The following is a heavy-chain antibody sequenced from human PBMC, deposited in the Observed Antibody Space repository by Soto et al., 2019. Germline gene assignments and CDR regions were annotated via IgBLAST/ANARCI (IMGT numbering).Heavy chain of an antibody. J-gene: IGHJ4*02. V-gene: IGHV4-61*01. Sequence: SETLSLTCTVSGGSVSSGSYYWSWIRQPPGKGLEYIGYLYYSGSTNYNPSLKSRVTISVDTPKNQFSLKLTSVTAADTAIYYCARGQAFWTAYYRMPYYFDYWGQGTLVTVSS. CDR2: LYYSGST. D-gene: IGHD3-3*01. CDR3: ARGQAFWTAYYRMPYYFDY. CDR1: GGSVSSGSYY.